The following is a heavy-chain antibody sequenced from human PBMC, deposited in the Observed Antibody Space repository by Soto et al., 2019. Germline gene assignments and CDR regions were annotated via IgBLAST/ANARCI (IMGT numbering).Heavy chain of an antibody. CDR2: IRSRTDGGTT. CDR1: GFTFSSAW. CDR3: ATDREYSSGWKGANHFDN. D-gene: IGHD6-19*01. J-gene: IGHJ4*02. V-gene: IGHV3-15*01. Sequence: EVQMVESGGGLVKPGGSLRLSCATSGFTFSSAWMNWVRQAPGKGLEWVGRIRSRTDGGTTDHAAPVKGRITISRDDSKNTVYLQINSLTTEDTAVYYCATDREYSSGWKGANHFDNWGQGALGTVSS.